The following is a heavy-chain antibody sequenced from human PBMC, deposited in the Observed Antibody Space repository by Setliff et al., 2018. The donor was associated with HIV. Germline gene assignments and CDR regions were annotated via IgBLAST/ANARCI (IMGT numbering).Heavy chain of an antibody. J-gene: IGHJ5*02. V-gene: IGHV4-59*08. Sequence: LSLTCTVSGGSISSYYWNWVRQPPGKGLEWIGEINYSGDTTYNPSLKSRVNMFIDTSKKQFSLKVASVTAADTAVYYCVRQHGDYAFDPWGQGTLVTVSS. CDR3: VRQHGDYAFDP. CDR2: INYSGDT. D-gene: IGHD4-17*01. CDR1: GGSISSYY.